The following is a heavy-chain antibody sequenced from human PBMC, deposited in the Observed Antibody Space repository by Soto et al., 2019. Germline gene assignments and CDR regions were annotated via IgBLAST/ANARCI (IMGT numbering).Heavy chain of an antibody. D-gene: IGHD3-16*01. Sequence: QVQLVQSGAEVNKPGSSVKVSCKASGGTFSSYAISWVRQAPGQGLEWMGGIIPIFGTANYAKKLQGRVTITADESTSTAYMELSSLRSEDTAVYYCARGNDYPHSRYYGMDVWGQGTTVTVSS. CDR3: ARGNDYPHSRYYGMDV. V-gene: IGHV1-69*01. CDR1: GGTFSSYA. CDR2: IIPIFGTA. J-gene: IGHJ6*02.